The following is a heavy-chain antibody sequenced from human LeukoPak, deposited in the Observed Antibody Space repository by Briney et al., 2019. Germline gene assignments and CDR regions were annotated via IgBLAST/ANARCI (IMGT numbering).Heavy chain of an antibody. V-gene: IGHV1-69*06. D-gene: IGHD3-9*01. CDR2: IIPIFGTA. Sequence: SVKVSCKASGGTFSSYAISWVRQAPGQGLEWMGGIIPIFGTANYAQKFQGRVTITADKSTSTAYMELSSLGSEDTAVYYCARGLRYFDWLFLWGQGTLVTVSS. J-gene: IGHJ5*02. CDR3: ARGLRYFDWLFL. CDR1: GGTFSSYA.